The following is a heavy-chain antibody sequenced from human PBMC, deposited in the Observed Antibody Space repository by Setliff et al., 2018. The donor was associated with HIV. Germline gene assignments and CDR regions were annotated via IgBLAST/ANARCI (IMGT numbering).Heavy chain of an antibody. Sequence: AASVKVSCKASGGTFSSYAISWVRQAPGQGLEWMGGIIPIFGTANYAQKLQGRVTMTTDTSTSTAYMELRSLRSDDTAVYYCARDLLVAFPPRDVWGQGTTVTVSS. CDR2: IIPIFGTA. J-gene: IGHJ6*02. CDR1: GGTFSSYA. CDR3: ARDLLVAFPPRDV. V-gene: IGHV1-69*05.